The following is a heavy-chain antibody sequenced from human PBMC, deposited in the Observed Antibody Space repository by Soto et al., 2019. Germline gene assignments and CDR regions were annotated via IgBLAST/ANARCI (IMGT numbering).Heavy chain of an antibody. J-gene: IGHJ6*02. CDR2: MNPNSGNT. D-gene: IGHD2-15*01. CDR1: GYTFTSYD. CDR3: ARVGYCSGGSCYFYYYYGMDV. V-gene: IGHV1-8*01. Sequence: QVQLVQSGAEVKKPGASVKVSSKASGYTFTSYDINWVRQATGQGLEWMGWMNPNSGNTGYAQKFQGRVTMTRNTSISTAYMELSSLRSEDTAVYYCARVGYCSGGSCYFYYYYGMDVWGQGTTVTVSS.